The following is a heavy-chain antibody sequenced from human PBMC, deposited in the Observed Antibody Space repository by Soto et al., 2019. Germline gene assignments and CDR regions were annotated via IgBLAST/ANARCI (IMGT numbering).Heavy chain of an antibody. Sequence: LRLSWAASAFTFSSYAMHWVRQAPGKGLEWVAVISYDGSNKYYADSVKGRFTISRDNSKNTLYLQMNSLRAQDTAVYYCARLPPSGVNYSYSAMDAWGEGTRVTVSS. CDR2: ISYDGSNK. J-gene: IGHJ6*04. CDR3: ARLPPSGVNYSYSAMDA. CDR1: AFTFSSYA. V-gene: IGHV3-30-3*01. D-gene: IGHD3-10*01.